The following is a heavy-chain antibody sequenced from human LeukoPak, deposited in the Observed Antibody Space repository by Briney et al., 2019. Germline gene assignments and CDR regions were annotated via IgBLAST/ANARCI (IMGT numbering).Heavy chain of an antibody. J-gene: IGHJ5*02. D-gene: IGHD4-11*01. Sequence: PGGSLRLSCAASGFTFRTSPMSWVREAPGRGLEGVFSIRGSDYTTFYGESVQGRFTISRDNSMGTLNLQMNSLRDEDTAVYYCVKLSGGGYSNHNWFDPWGQGTLVTVSS. CDR1: GFTFRTSP. V-gene: IGHV3-23*01. CDR3: VKLSGGGYSNHNWFDP. CDR2: IRGSDYTT.